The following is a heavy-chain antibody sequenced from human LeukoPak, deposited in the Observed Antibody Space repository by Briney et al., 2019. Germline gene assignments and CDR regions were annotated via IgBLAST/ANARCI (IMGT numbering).Heavy chain of an antibody. CDR1: GFTFSNYA. CDR2: INTDGSST. J-gene: IGHJ4*02. V-gene: IGHV3-74*01. CDR3: ARVPYHGSSPFDY. D-gene: IGHD6-6*01. Sequence: PGGSLRLSCAASGFTFSNYAMSWVRQAPGKGLEWVSGINTDGSSTSYADSVKGRFTISRDNAKNTLYLQMNSLRAEDTAVYYCARVPYHGSSPFDYWGQGTLVTVSS.